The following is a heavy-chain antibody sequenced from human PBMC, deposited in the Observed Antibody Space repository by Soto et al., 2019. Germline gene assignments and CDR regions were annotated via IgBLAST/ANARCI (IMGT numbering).Heavy chain of an antibody. CDR2: MHYTGFS. J-gene: IGHJ4*02. Sequence: SETLSLTCSFSGDSVTRHYFTWSRQSPEKGLEWIGYMHYTGFSHYNPSLKSRLTISVDKSKNQFTLQLTSVTVADTAVYYCATWYGNAWYTFWGKGTQVTVSS. V-gene: IGHV4-59*02. CDR1: GDSVTRHY. CDR3: ATWYGNAWYTF. D-gene: IGHD6-13*01.